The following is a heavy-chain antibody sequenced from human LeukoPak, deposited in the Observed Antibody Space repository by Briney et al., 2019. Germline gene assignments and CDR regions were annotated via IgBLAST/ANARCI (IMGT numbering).Heavy chain of an antibody. CDR1: GGTFSSYA. V-gene: IGHV1-69*13. CDR2: IIPIFGTA. Sequence: SVKVSCKASGGTFSSYAISWVRQAPGQGLEWMGGIIPIFGTANYAQKFQGRVTITADESTSTAYMELSSLRSEDTAVYYCARAAAPGGAFDIWGQGTMVTVSS. D-gene: IGHD2-15*01. CDR3: ARAAAPGGAFDI. J-gene: IGHJ3*02.